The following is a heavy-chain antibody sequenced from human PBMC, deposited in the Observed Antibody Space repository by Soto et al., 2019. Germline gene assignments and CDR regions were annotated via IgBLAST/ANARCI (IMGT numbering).Heavy chain of an antibody. CDR2: IKSKTDGGTT. J-gene: IGHJ6*02. CDR1: VFTFINAW. CDR3: TNSLLEPQYYYYGMDV. V-gene: IGHV3-15*01. Sequence: PGWSLRLACASSVFTFINAWMRWVRQAPGKGLEWVGRIKSKTDGGTTDYAAPVKGRFTISRDDSKNTLYLQMNSLKTEDTAVYYCTNSLLEPQYYYYGMDVWGQGTTVTVSS. D-gene: IGHD1-1*01.